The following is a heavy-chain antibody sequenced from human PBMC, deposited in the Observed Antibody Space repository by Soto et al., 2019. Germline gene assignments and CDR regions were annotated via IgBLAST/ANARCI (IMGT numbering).Heavy chain of an antibody. V-gene: IGHV1-18*04. D-gene: IGHD3-16*02. CDR2: ISAYNGNT. CDR1: GYTFTSYG. Sequence: ASVKVSCKASGYTFTSYGISWVRQAPGQGLEWMGWISAYNGNTNYAQKLQGRVTMTTDTSTSTAYMELRSLRSDDTAVYYCARDVSDYVWGSHRYTWWFDPWGQGTLVTVSS. J-gene: IGHJ5*02. CDR3: ARDVSDYVWGSHRYTWWFDP.